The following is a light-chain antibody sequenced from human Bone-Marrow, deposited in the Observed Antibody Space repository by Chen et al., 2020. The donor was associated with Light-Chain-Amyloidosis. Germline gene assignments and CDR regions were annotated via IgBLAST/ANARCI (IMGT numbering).Light chain of an antibody. CDR1: SGSIATNY. Sequence: NFMLTQPHSVSESPGKTVIISCTRSSGSIATNYVQWYQQRPGSSPTTAIYEDDQRPSGVPDRFSGSIDRSSNSASLTIAGLKTEDEADYYCQSYQGSSQGVFGGGTKLTVL. CDR3: QSYQGSSQGV. V-gene: IGLV6-57*01. J-gene: IGLJ3*02. CDR2: EDD.